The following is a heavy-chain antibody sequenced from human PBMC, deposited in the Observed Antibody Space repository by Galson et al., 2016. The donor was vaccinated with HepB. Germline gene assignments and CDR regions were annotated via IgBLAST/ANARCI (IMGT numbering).Heavy chain of an antibody. CDR3: TTELSFFYYYGMDV. D-gene: IGHD3-16*01. CDR2: IKSKTDGGTT. CDR1: GFSFSNTW. J-gene: IGHJ6*02. Sequence: SLRLSCAASGFSFSNTWLSWVRQAPGKGLEWVGRIKSKTDGGTTDYGAPVKGRFTISRDDSKKTLYLQMNSLKAEDTAIYLCTTELSFFYYYGMDVWGLGTTVTVSS. V-gene: IGHV3-15*01.